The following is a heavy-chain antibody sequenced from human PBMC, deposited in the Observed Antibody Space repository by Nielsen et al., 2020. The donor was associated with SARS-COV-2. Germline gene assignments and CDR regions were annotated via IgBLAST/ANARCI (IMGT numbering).Heavy chain of an antibody. CDR3: ATRTTVTPYAFDI. Sequence: ASVKVSCKASGYTFTSYYMHWVQQAPGQGLEWMGIINPSGGSTSYAQKFQGRVTMTRDTSTSTVYMELSSLRSEDTAVYYCATRTTVTPYAFDIWGQGTMVTVSS. J-gene: IGHJ3*02. CDR1: GYTFTSYY. V-gene: IGHV1-46*01. CDR2: INPSGGST. D-gene: IGHD4-17*01.